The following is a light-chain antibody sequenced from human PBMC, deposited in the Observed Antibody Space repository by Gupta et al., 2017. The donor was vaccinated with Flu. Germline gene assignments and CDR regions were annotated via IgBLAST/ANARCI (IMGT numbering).Light chain of an antibody. Sequence: QSVLTQPPSVSGAPGQRVTLSCPGSSSNIGAGYDVHWYQQLPGTAPKLLIFRNNNRPSGVPDRFSGSKSDTSASLAITGLQAEDEADYYCQSYDSSLSAYVFGAGTKVTVL. CDR1: SSNIGAGYD. CDR2: RNN. J-gene: IGLJ1*01. V-gene: IGLV1-40*01. CDR3: QSYDSSLSAYV.